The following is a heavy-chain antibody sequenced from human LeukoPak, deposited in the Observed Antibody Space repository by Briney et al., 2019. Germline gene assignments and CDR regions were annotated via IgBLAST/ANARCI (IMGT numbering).Heavy chain of an antibody. CDR2: IHRNGGRT. J-gene: IGHJ3*02. Sequence: PGGSLRLSCAASGFTFSSYEMNWVRQAPGKGLEWVSRIHRNGGRTGYADSVKGRFTISRDNAKNSLYLQMNSLRAEDTAVYYCARLSAVAGSFDIWGQGTMVTVSS. CDR3: ARLSAVAGSFDI. V-gene: IGHV3-20*04. CDR1: GFTFSSYE. D-gene: IGHD6-19*01.